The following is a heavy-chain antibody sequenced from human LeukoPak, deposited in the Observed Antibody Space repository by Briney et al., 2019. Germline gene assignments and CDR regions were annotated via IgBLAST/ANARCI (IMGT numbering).Heavy chain of an antibody. CDR3: ARDRDGYNLGYFDY. J-gene: IGHJ4*02. CDR2: ISFSGST. V-gene: IGHV4-59*01. Sequence: SETLSLTCAVYGGSFSGYYWSWIRQSPGKGLEWIGYISFSGSTNYNPSLKSRVTISVDTSKNQFSLKLSSVTAADTAVYYCARDRDGYNLGYFDYWGQGTLVTVSS. CDR1: GGSFSGYY. D-gene: IGHD5-24*01.